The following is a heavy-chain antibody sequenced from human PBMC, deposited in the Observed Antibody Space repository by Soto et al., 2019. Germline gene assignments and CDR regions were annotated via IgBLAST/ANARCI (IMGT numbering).Heavy chain of an antibody. J-gene: IGHJ3*02. V-gene: IGHV3-33*06. Sequence: GGSLRLSCVASGFIFSGYAMNWVRQAPGKGLEWVAVIWYDGNNKYYADSVRGRFTISRDNYKNTVYLQMNSLRAEDTAVYYCAKDQWDPPRPPRAIDIWGQGTMVTVSS. CDR2: IWYDGNNK. D-gene: IGHD1-26*01. CDR1: GFIFSGYA. CDR3: AKDQWDPPRPPRAIDI.